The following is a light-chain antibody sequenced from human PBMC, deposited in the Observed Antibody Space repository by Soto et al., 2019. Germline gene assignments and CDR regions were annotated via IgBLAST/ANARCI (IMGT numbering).Light chain of an antibody. V-gene: IGLV2-14*01. Sequence: QSALTPPASVSGAPGQSITISCTGTSRDVGGYNYVSWYQQHPGKAPKFMIYDVSNRPSGVSNRFSGSKSGNTASLTISGLQAEDEADNYCCSYTTSNTRQIVFGTGTKVTVL. CDR3: CSYTTSNTRQIV. CDR2: DVS. J-gene: IGLJ1*01. CDR1: SRDVGGYNY.